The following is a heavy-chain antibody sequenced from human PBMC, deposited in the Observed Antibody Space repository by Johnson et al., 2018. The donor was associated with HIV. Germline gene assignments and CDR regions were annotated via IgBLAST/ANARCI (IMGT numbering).Heavy chain of an antibody. J-gene: IGHJ3*02. CDR1: GFTFSSYA. D-gene: IGHD3-22*01. Sequence: VQLVESGGGLVQPGGSLRLSCAASGFTFSSYAMHWVRQAPGKGLEWVSLISWDGGSTYYADSVKGRFTISRDNSKNSLYLQMNSLRAEDTALYYCAKGNHYYDSMDAFDIWGQGTMVTVSS. V-gene: IGHV3-43D*03. CDR3: AKGNHYYDSMDAFDI. CDR2: ISWDGGST.